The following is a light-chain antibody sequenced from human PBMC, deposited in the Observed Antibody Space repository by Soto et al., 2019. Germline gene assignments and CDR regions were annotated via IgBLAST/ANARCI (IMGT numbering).Light chain of an antibody. V-gene: IGKV4-1*01. CDR1: QSVLYSSNNNNY. CDR3: QQYYDTPST. CDR2: WAS. J-gene: IGKJ1*01. Sequence: DIVMTQSPDSLAVSLGERATINCKSSQSVLYSSNNNNYIAWYQQKPGQPPKLIIYWASTRESGVPDRFSGSGSGTDSTLTISSLQAEDVAIYYCQQYYDTPSTFGQGTKVDIK.